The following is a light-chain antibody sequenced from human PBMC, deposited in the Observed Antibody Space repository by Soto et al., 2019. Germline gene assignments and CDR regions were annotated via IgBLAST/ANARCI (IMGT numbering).Light chain of an antibody. Sequence: DIQMTQSPSSLSASVGDRVTITCQASQDISNYLNWYQQKPGIAPKLLICDASNLQAGVPSRFSGSGSGTDFNFTISSLQPEDIATYYCQQYDNFPLTFGGGTKVEIK. CDR2: DAS. J-gene: IGKJ4*01. CDR3: QQYDNFPLT. CDR1: QDISNY. V-gene: IGKV1-33*01.